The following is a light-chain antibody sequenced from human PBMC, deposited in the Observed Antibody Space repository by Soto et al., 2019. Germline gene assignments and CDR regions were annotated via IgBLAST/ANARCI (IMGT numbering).Light chain of an antibody. CDR1: QSVLYSSNNKNY. CDR2: WAS. V-gene: IGKV4-1*01. CDR3: LQSYSTPRT. J-gene: IGKJ5*01. Sequence: DIVLTQSPDSLAVSLGERATINCKSSQSVLYSSNNKNYLTWYQQKAGQPPNLLIYWASIRASGVPDRFSGSGSGTDFTLTISSLQAEDVAVYYCLQSYSTPRTFGQGTRLEIK.